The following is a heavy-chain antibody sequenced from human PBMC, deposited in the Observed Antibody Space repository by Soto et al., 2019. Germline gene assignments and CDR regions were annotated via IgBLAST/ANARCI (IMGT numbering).Heavy chain of an antibody. V-gene: IGHV1-69*13. CDR1: GGTFSSYA. CDR3: ATPGAVAGTYYYYYGMDV. Sequence: SVKVSCKASGGTFSSYAISWVRQAPGQGLEWMGGIIPIFGTANYAQKFQGRVTITADESTSTAYMELSSLRSEDTAVYYCATPGAVAGTYYYYYGMDVWGQGTTVTVSS. J-gene: IGHJ6*02. D-gene: IGHD6-19*01. CDR2: IIPIFGTA.